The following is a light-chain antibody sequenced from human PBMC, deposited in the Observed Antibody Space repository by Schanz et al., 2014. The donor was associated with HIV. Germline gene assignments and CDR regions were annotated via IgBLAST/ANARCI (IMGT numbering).Light chain of an antibody. CDR3: QQYKTEPWT. J-gene: IGKJ1*01. CDR2: AAS. CDR1: QDINNY. Sequence: DIQMTQSPSAMSASVGDRVTITCRASQDINNYLAWFQQKPGKVPKRLIYAASSLESGVPSRFSGSGSGTEFTLTISSLQSDDSSTYFCQQYKTEPWTFGQGTKVEVK. V-gene: IGKV1-17*03.